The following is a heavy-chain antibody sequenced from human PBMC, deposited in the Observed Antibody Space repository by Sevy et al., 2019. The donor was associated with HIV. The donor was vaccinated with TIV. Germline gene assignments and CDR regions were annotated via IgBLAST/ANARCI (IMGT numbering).Heavy chain of an antibody. Sequence: GGSLRLSCAASGFTFSDHYMSWIRQAPGKGLEWISYISSRTGYTNYAESVKGRFTISRDDAKNSVYLQMNSLRAEDTAVYYCARGGRYTGYYSWLDYWGQGTLVTVSS. CDR1: GFTFSDHY. CDR3: ARGGRYTGYYSWLDY. V-gene: IGHV3-11*06. CDR2: ISSRTGYT. J-gene: IGHJ4*02. D-gene: IGHD3-9*01.